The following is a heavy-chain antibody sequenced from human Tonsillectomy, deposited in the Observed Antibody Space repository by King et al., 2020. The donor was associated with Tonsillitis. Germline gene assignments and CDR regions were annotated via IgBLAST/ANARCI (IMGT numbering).Heavy chain of an antibody. CDR3: ARSAPGYSYGFYFDY. D-gene: IGHD5-18*01. Sequence: VQLVESGGGLVKPGGSLRLSCAASGFTFSSYSMNWVRQAPGKGLEWVSSISSSSSYIYYADSVKGRFTISRDNAKNSLYLQMNSLRAEDTAVYYCARSAPGYSYGFYFDYWGQGTLVTVSS. CDR2: ISSSSSYI. J-gene: IGHJ4*02. CDR1: GFTFSSYS. V-gene: IGHV3-21*01.